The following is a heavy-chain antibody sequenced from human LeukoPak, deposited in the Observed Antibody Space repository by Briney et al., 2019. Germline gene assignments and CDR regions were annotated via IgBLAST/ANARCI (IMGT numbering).Heavy chain of an antibody. CDR3: ARAPHPNYYGSGSSYYFDY. D-gene: IGHD3-10*01. V-gene: IGHV3-7*01. CDR2: IKQDGSEK. Sequence: PGGSLRLSCAASGFTFSSYAMRWVRQAPGKGLEWVANIKQDGSEKYYVDSVKGRFTISRDNAKNSLYLQMNSLRAEDTAVYYCARAPHPNYYGSGSSYYFDYWGQGTLVTVSS. J-gene: IGHJ4*02. CDR1: GFTFSSYA.